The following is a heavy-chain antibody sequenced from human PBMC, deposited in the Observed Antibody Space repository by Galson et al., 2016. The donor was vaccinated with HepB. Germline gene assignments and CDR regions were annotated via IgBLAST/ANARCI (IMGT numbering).Heavy chain of an antibody. CDR2: NSWNGDNT. Sequence: SLRLSCAASGFSVDDRAMHWVRQAPGKGLEWVSGNSWNGDNTVYADSVKGRFTISRDNAKNSLYLDMSSLRPEDTALYYCAKDTTEGYYGMDVWGKGTTVTVSS. CDR3: AKDTTEGYYGMDV. CDR1: GFSVDDRA. J-gene: IGHJ6*04. V-gene: IGHV3-9*01.